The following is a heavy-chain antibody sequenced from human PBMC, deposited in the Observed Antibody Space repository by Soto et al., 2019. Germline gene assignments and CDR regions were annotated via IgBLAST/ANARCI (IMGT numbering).Heavy chain of an antibody. J-gene: IGHJ6*01. D-gene: IGHD2-2*01. CDR2: IWYDGSNK. CDR3: AREPVHFYYYGMDV. V-gene: IGHV3-33*01. CDR1: GFTFSSYG. Sequence: QVQLVESGGGVVQPGRSLRLSCAASGFTFSSYGMHWVRQAPGKGLEWVAVIWYDGSNKYYADSVKSRFTISRDNSKNTWYRLMYSLRSEDMAVYYCAREPVHFYYYGMDVWGQGSTVTVCS.